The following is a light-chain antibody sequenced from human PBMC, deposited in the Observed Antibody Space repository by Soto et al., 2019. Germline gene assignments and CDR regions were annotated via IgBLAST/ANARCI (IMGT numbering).Light chain of an antibody. V-gene: IGLV2-14*03. CDR3: TSYTSGHTLV. J-gene: IGLJ2*01. CDR1: SSDIGAYNY. Sequence: QSALTQPASVSGSPGQSITISCTGTSSDIGAYNYVSWYQHHPGKAPNLIIYDVSRRPSGVSNRFSGSKSGNTASLTISGLQAEDETDYYCTSYTSGHTLVFGGGTKLTVL. CDR2: DVS.